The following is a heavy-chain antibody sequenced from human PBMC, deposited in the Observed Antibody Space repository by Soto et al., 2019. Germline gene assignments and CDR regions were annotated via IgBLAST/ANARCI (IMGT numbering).Heavy chain of an antibody. D-gene: IGHD6-19*01. CDR1: GYSFTSYW. Sequence: GESLKISCKGSGYSFTSYWIGWVRQATGQGLEWMGWMNPNSGNTGYAQKFQGRVTMTRNTSISTAYMELSSLRSEDTAVYYCARVGGHGWLVYAFDIWGQGTMVTVSS. CDR3: ARVGGHGWLVYAFDI. J-gene: IGHJ3*02. CDR2: MNPNSGNT. V-gene: IGHV1-8*02.